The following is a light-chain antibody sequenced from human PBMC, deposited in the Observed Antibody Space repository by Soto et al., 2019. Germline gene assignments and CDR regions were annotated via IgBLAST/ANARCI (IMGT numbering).Light chain of an antibody. CDR3: LLDFSYFWA. CDR1: QGIRSA. V-gene: IGKV1-6*01. J-gene: IGKJ1*01. CDR2: AAS. Sequence: IQLTQSPSSLSASVGDRVTITCRASQGIRSALGWYQQKPGKVPKLLIYAASTLQSGVPSRFSGSGSGTDFTLTISSLQPEDFATYYCLLDFSYFWAFGQGTKVEVK.